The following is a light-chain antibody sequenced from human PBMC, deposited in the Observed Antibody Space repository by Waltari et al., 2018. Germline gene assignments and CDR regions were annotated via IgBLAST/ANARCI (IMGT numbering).Light chain of an antibody. J-gene: IGKJ4*01. V-gene: IGKV3-11*01. CDR3: QQRSNWPFT. CDR2: DAS. Sequence: EIVLTQSPATLSFSPGERATLSCRASQSFTSYLAWYQQKPGQAPRLLIYDASNRATGIPARFSGSGSGTAFTLTISSLEPEDFAVYYCQQRSNWPFTFGGGTKVEIK. CDR1: QSFTSY.